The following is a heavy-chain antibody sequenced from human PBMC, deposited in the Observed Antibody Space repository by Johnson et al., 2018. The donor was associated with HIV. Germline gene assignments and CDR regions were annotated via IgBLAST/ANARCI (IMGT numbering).Heavy chain of an antibody. J-gene: IGHJ3*02. D-gene: IGHD3-3*01. V-gene: IGHV3-30-3*01. Sequence: QVQLVESGGGVVQTGRSLRLSCAASGFTFSSYAMHWVRQAPGKGLEWVAIISYDGSTNSYADYVKGRFPLSRDNSKNTLYLQMNSLRAEDTAVYYCARGSYNFWSGEREAFDIWGQGTMVTVSS. CDR2: ISYDGSTN. CDR1: GFTFSSYA. CDR3: ARGSYNFWSGEREAFDI.